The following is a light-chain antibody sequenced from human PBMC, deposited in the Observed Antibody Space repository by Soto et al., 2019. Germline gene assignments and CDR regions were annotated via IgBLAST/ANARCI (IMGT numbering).Light chain of an antibody. Sequence: QSALTQPRSVSGSPGQSVTISCTGTSSDVGGHDSVSWYLHQAGKAPKLMIYDVNRRPSGVPDRFSGSKSGSTASLTISGLRAEDEADYYCFSYAGRYTGVFGGGTKVTVL. CDR3: FSYAGRYTGV. CDR2: DVN. J-gene: IGLJ3*02. V-gene: IGLV2-11*01. CDR1: SSDVGGHDS.